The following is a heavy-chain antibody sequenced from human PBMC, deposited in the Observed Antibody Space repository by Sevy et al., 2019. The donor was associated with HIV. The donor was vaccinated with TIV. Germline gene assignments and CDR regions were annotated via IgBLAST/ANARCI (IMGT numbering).Heavy chain of an antibody. CDR1: GFTFRNYV. D-gene: IGHD3-10*01. V-gene: IGHV3-23*01. Sequence: GGSLRLSCAASGFTFRNYVMNWVRQPPGKGLEWVSVISDGGGTTYYTDSVKGRFTISRDDSKSTLYLQMNSLRVEDQAVYFCAKRVAGALAALDIWGQGTMVTVSS. CDR2: ISDGGGTT. CDR3: AKRVAGALAALDI. J-gene: IGHJ3*02.